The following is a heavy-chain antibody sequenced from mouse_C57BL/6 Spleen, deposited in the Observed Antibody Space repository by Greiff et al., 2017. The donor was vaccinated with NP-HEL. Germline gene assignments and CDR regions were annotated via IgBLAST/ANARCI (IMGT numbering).Heavy chain of an antibody. Sequence: QVQLQQSGPGLVQPSQSLSITCTVSGFSLTSYGVHWVRQSPGKGLEWLGVIWRGGSTDYNAAFMSRLSITKDNSKSQVFFKMNSLQADDTAIYYSAKNYYGSSPYAMDYWGQGTSVTVSS. D-gene: IGHD1-1*01. CDR2: IWRGGST. CDR3: AKNYYGSSPYAMDY. V-gene: IGHV2-5*01. J-gene: IGHJ4*01. CDR1: GFSLTSYG.